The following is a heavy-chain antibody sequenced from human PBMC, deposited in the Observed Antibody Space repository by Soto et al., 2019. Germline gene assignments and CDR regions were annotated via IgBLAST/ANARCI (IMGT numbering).Heavy chain of an antibody. CDR2: IVVGSGNT. Sequence: SVKVSCKASGYSFINYDISWVRQARGQRLEWIGWIVVGSGNTNYAQKFQERVTITRDMSTSTAYMELSSLRSEDTAVYYCAAEGVPRYNWNDFPGMDVWGQ. CDR1: GYSFINYD. CDR3: AAEGVPRYNWNDFPGMDV. J-gene: IGHJ6*02. D-gene: IGHD1-1*01. V-gene: IGHV1-58*02.